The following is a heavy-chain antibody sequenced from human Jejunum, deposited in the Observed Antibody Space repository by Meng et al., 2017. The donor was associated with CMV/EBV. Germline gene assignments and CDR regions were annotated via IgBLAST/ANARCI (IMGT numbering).Heavy chain of an antibody. V-gene: IGHV3-23*01. CDR1: GFTFSSYA. D-gene: IGHD3-3*01. Sequence: SGFTFSSYAMSWVRQALGKGLEWVSDVGGNGDGTYHADSVKGRFTISRDNSRNTLYLQMNSLRADDTAVYYCAKGVSVFGVVPDHWGQGTLVTVSS. J-gene: IGHJ4*02. CDR2: VGGNGDGT. CDR3: AKGVSVFGVVPDH.